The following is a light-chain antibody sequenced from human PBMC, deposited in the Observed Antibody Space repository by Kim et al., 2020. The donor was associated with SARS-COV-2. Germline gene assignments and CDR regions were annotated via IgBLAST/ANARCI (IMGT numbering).Light chain of an antibody. CDR1: SSDVGGYNY. CDR2: DVS. J-gene: IGLJ1*01. CDR3: CSYAGSYTNYV. V-gene: IGLV2-11*01. Sequence: QAVTISCTGTSSDVGGYNYVSWYQQHPGKAPKLMIYDVSKRPSGVPDCFSGSKSGNTASLTISGLQAEDEADYYCCSYAGSYTNYVFGTGTKVTVL.